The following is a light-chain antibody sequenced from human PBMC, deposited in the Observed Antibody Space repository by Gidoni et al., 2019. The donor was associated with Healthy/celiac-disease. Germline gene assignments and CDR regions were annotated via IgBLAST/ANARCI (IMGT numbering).Light chain of an antibody. Sequence: SYGLTQPPSVAGAPGQTASITCGGNNIGSKSVHWYQQKPGQAPVLVVYDDSDRPSGIPERFSGSPSGNTATLTLSRVEAGDEADYYCQVWDSSSDLVVFGGGTKLTVL. CDR1: NIGSKS. CDR2: DDS. CDR3: QVWDSSSDLVV. J-gene: IGLJ2*01. V-gene: IGLV3-21*02.